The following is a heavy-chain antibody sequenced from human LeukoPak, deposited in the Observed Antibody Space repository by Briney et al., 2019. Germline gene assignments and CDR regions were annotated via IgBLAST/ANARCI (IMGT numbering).Heavy chain of an antibody. CDR2: IYTSGST. V-gene: IGHV4-61*02. Sequence: SQTLSLTCTVSSGSISSGGYYWSWIRQPAGKGLEWIGRIYTSGSTNYNPSLKSRVTMSVDTSKNQFSLKLSSVTAADTAVYYCAREGLELWGENWFDPWGQGTLVTVSS. CDR1: SGSISSGGYY. D-gene: IGHD1-7*01. J-gene: IGHJ5*02. CDR3: AREGLELWGENWFDP.